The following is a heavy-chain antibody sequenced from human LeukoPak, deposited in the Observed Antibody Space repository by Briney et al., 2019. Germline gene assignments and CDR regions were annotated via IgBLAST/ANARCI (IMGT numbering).Heavy chain of an antibody. J-gene: IGHJ4*02. CDR3: ARSEWLGSFDY. CDR2: IYYGGNT. V-gene: IGHV4-59*08. D-gene: IGHD6-19*01. Sequence: PSETLSLTCTVSGGSISSFYWSWIRQPPGKGLEWIGYIYYGGNTNYKPSLKSRRTTSVDTSKNQFSLNLKSVTAADTAVYFCARSEWLGSFDYWGQGALVSVSS. CDR1: GGSISSFY.